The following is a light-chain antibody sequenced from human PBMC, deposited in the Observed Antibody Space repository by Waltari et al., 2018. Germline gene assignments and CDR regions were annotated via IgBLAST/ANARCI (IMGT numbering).Light chain of an antibody. Sequence: QSALTQPASVSGSPGRSITISSSGSSNDVGAYDLFSWYQQHPGKAPKLMIYGVSSRPSVVSNRFSGSKSGTTAYLTISWLRPEDEADYYGSSCTRTGTLEVFGGGTKLTVL. CDR3: SSCTRTGTLEV. V-gene: IGLV2-14*03. CDR2: GVS. CDR1: SNDVGAYDL. J-gene: IGLJ2*01.